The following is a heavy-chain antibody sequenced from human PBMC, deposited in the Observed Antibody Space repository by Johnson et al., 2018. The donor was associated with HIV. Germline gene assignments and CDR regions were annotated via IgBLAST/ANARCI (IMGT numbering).Heavy chain of an antibody. D-gene: IGHD5-24*01. CDR1: GFSVSSYY. J-gene: IGHJ3*02. V-gene: IGHV3-66*01. CDR3: VRACRDGYTCDAFDI. Sequence: VQLVESGGGLVQPGGSLTLSCAAPGFSVSSYYMTWVRQAPGKGLDWVSVISSGGDTYYADSVMGRFSISRDNSKNTLYLQMNRLRAEDTAVYYCVRACRDGYTCDAFDIWGQGTMVTVSS. CDR2: ISSGGDT.